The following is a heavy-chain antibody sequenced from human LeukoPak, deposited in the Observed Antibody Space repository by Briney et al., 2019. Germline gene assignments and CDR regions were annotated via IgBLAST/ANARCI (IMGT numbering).Heavy chain of an antibody. CDR3: AKGHPGDAYYCYYGMDV. J-gene: IGHJ6*02. D-gene: IGHD1-26*01. CDR1: GFTFSDYS. Sequence: GGSLGLSCAASGFTFSDYSMSWVRQAPGKGLEWVSALSGSGGTTYSADSVKGRFTISRDNSKNTLYLQMNSLRAEDTAVYYCAKGHPGDAYYCYYGMDVWGQGTTVTVSS. V-gene: IGHV3-23*01. CDR2: LSGSGGTT.